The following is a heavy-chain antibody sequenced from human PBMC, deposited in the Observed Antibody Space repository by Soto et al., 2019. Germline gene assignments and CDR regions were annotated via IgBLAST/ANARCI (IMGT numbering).Heavy chain of an antibody. CDR1: GFTFSTYT. J-gene: IGHJ5*01. CDR3: ARKILSGGASTDS. D-gene: IGHD3-10*01. Sequence: PGGSLRLSCAASGFTFSTYTMNWVRQAPGKGLEWISSISSGSSYIYYAGSVKGRFTISRDNAKNSLFLQMNSLRADDTAVYYCARKILSGGASTDSSGPGTKVTLSS. V-gene: IGHV3-21*01. CDR2: ISSGSSYI.